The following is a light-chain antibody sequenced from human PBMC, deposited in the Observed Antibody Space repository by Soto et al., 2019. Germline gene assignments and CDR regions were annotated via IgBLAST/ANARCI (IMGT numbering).Light chain of an antibody. CDR1: QSVSSK. Sequence: EIVMTQSPATLSVSPGERATLSCRASQSVSSKLAWYQQSRGQTPRLLIYDASTRATGIPARFSGSGSGTEFTLTISSLQSEDFAVYYCQQYNNCPWTFGQGTKVEIK. J-gene: IGKJ1*01. V-gene: IGKV3-15*01. CDR2: DAS. CDR3: QQYNNCPWT.